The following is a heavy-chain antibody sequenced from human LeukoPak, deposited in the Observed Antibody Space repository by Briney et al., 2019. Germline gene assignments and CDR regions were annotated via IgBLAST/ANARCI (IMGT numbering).Heavy chain of an antibody. CDR3: ARDQTVTHLNYYYYYMDV. CDR1: GFTFSGYR. V-gene: IGHV3-48*01. CDR2: ISSSSSII. D-gene: IGHD4-17*01. Sequence: GGSLRLSCAASGFTFSGYRFNWVRQAPGKGLEWISYISSSSSIIYYADSVKGRFIISRDNAKNSLYLQMNSLRAEDTAVYYCARDQTVTHLNYYYYYMDVWGKGTTVTVSS. J-gene: IGHJ6*03.